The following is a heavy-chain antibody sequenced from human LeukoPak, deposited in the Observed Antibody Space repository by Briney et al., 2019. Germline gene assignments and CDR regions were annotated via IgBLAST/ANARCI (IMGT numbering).Heavy chain of an antibody. D-gene: IGHD3-9*01. Sequence: SETLSLTCTVSGYSISSGYYWGWIRQPPGKGLEWIGSIYYSGSTYYNPSLKSRVTISVDTSKNQFSLKLSSVTAADTAVYYCAVRTGILTGYFDYWGQGTLVTVSS. CDR1: GYSISSGYY. V-gene: IGHV4-38-2*02. CDR3: AVRTGILTGYFDY. CDR2: IYYSGST. J-gene: IGHJ4*02.